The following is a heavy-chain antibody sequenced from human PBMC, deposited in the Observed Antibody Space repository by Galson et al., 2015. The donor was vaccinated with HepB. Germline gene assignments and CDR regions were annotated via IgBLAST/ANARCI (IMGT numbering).Heavy chain of an antibody. CDR3: ARDAYYYDSSGYYSNQFDY. V-gene: IGHV1-18*04. Sequence: SVKVSCKASGYTFTSYGISWVRQAPGQGLEWMGWISAYNGNTNYAQKLQGRVTMTTDTSTSTAYMELRSLRSDDTAVYYCARDAYYYDSSGYYSNQFDYWGQGTLVTVSS. D-gene: IGHD3-22*01. J-gene: IGHJ4*02. CDR1: GYTFTSYG. CDR2: ISAYNGNT.